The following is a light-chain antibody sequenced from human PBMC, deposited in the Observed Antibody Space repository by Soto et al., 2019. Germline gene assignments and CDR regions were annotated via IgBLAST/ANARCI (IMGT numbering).Light chain of an antibody. J-gene: IGLJ2*01. Sequence: QSALTQPASVSGSPGQSITISCTGTSSDVGSYNLVSWYQQHPGKAPKLMIYEGSKRPSGVSNRFSGYKSGNTASLTISGLQAEDEADYYGCSYAGSSTSLVVFGGGTKLTVL. V-gene: IGLV2-23*01. CDR1: SSDVGSYNL. CDR3: CSYAGSSTSLVV. CDR2: EGS.